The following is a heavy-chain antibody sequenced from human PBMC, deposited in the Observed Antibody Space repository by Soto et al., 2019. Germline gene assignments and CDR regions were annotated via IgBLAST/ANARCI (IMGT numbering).Heavy chain of an antibody. V-gene: IGHV4-30-2*01. J-gene: IGHJ3*02. CDR2: IYHSGST. D-gene: IGHD3-22*01. CDR3: ARSRVGYYDSSGYWIYAFDI. CDR1: GGSISSGGYS. Sequence: PSETLSLTCAVSGGSISSGGYSWSWIRQPPGKGLEWIGYIYHSGSTYYNPSLKSRVTISVDRSKNQFSLKLSSVTAADTAVYYCARSRVGYYDSSGYWIYAFDIWGQGTMVTVSS.